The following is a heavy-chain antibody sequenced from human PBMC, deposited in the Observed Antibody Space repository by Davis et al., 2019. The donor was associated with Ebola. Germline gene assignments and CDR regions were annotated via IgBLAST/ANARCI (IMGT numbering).Heavy chain of an antibody. D-gene: IGHD6-19*01. CDR1: GGSFSGYY. J-gene: IGHJ6*04. V-gene: IGHV4-34*01. CDR2: INHSGST. Sequence: SETLSLTCAVYGGSFSGYYWSWIRQPPGKGLEWIGEINHSGSTNYNPSLKSRVTISVDTSKNQFSLKLSSVTAADTAVYYCARGPLAVAGTGKGGMDVWGKGTTVTVSS. CDR3: ARGPLAVAGTGKGGMDV.